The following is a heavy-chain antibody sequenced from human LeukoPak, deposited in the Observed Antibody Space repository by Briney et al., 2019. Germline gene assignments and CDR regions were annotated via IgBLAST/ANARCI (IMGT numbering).Heavy chain of an antibody. CDR3: ARASMVRGVIDAFDI. V-gene: IGHV1-2*02. D-gene: IGHD3-10*01. J-gene: IGHJ3*02. CDR2: INPNSGGT. Sequence: ASVKVSCKASGYTFTGYYMHWVRQAPGQGLEWMGWINPNSGGTNYAQKFQGRVTMTRDTSISTAYMELSGLRSDDTAVYYCARASMVRGVIDAFDIWGQGTMVTVSS. CDR1: GYTFTGYY.